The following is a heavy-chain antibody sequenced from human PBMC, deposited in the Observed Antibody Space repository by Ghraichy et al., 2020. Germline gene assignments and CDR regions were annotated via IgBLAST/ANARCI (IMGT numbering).Heavy chain of an antibody. D-gene: IGHD3-10*01. CDR1: GFTFGDYP. Sequence: GGSLRLSCTASGFTFGDYPMSWVRQAPGKGLEWVGFIRTKAQGGTTQYAASVKGRFTISRDDSKSIAYLQMNSLKIDDTAVYSCGRWHSGSCLAYWGQGTLVTVSS. CDR3: GRWHSGSCLAY. J-gene: IGHJ4*02. V-gene: IGHV3-49*04. CDR2: IRTKAQGGTT.